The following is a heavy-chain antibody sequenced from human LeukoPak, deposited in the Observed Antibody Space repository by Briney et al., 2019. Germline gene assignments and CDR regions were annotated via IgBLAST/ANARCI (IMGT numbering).Heavy chain of an antibody. Sequence: SETLSLTCTVSGGSISSGGYYWSWIRQHPGKGLEWIGYIYYSGSTYYNPSLKSRVTISVDTSKNQFSLKLSSVTAADTAVYYCARVPIVVPAASAYYYXYGMDVWGQGTTVTVSS. CDR2: IYYSGST. D-gene: IGHD2-2*01. CDR3: ARVPIVVPAASAYYYXYGMDV. J-gene: IGHJ6*02. CDR1: GGSISSGGYY. V-gene: IGHV4-31*03.